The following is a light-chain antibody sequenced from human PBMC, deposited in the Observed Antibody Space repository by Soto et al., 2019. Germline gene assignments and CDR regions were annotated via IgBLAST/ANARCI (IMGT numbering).Light chain of an antibody. CDR2: AAS. V-gene: IGKV1-39*01. J-gene: IGKJ3*01. CDR3: QQSYSIPFT. CDR1: QSSSTY. Sequence: DIHMTQSPSSLSASVGDRVTITCRASQSSSTYLNWYQQKPGKAPKLLIYAASTLHTGVPSRFSGSGSGTDFTLTISSLQPEDFASYYCQQSYSIPFTFGPGTRVDI.